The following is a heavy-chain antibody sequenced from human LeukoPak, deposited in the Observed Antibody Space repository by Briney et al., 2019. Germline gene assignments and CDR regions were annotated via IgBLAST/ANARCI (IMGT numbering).Heavy chain of an antibody. CDR3: ARQISANKDY. D-gene: IGHD1/OR15-1a*01. V-gene: IGHV4-39*01. CDR2: IFYREGFSYGGTT. Sequence: PSETLSLTCTVSGVSISGYYWVWIRQSPKRSLEYIGSIFYREGFSYGGTTFYNPYLQSRVTISVDTSKNSFSLTLKSVTAADTAVYFCARQISANKDYWGQGTLVTVSS. CDR1: GVSISGYY. J-gene: IGHJ4*02.